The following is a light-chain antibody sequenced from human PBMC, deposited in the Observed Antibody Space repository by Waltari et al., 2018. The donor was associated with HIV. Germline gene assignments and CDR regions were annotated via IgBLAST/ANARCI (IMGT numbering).Light chain of an antibody. CDR1: ALANHY. J-gene: IGLJ3*02. CDR2: KDT. Sequence: SNELTQPPPVSVSPGQPARITCSGDALANHYTYWFQQKPGQAPVLVIYKDTERPSGIPERFSGSRSGTTVKLTISGVQAEDEADYYCQSGGSSGSWVFGGGTKLTVL. CDR3: QSGGSSGSWV. V-gene: IGLV3-25*03.